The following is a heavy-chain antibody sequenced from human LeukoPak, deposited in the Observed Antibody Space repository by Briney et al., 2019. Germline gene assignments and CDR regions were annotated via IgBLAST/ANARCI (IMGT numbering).Heavy chain of an antibody. CDR1: GFTFSSYA. J-gene: IGHJ3*02. Sequence: GGSLRLSCAASGFTFSSYAMSWVRQAPGKGLGWVSAISGSGGSTYYADSVKGRFTISRDNSKNTLYLQMNSLRAEDTAVYYCAKTRVTMIVVVFYAFDIWGQGTMVTVSS. CDR3: AKTRVTMIVVVFYAFDI. V-gene: IGHV3-23*01. CDR2: ISGSGGST. D-gene: IGHD3-22*01.